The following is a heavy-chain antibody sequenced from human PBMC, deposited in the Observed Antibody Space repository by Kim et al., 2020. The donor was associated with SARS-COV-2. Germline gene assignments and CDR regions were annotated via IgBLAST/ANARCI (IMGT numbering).Heavy chain of an antibody. V-gene: IGHV1-24*01. J-gene: IGHJ4*02. D-gene: IGHD3-16*01. Sequence: ASVKVSCKVSGYTLTGLSMHWVRQAPGKGLEWMGGFDPDDGDTIYAQKFQGRVTMTEDTSTNTAYMELSSLRSEDTAVYYCATVGLGELPRLGYWGQGTLVTVSS. CDR3: ATVGLGELPRLGY. CDR2: FDPDDGDT. CDR1: GYTLTGLS.